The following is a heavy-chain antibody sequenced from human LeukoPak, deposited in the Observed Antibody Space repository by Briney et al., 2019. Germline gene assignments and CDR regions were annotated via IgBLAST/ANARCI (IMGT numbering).Heavy chain of an antibody. D-gene: IGHD2-8*02. J-gene: IGHJ6*02. Sequence: PGGSLRLSCAASGFTFSSYAMSWVRQAPGKGLEWVSAISGSGGSTYYEDSVKGRFTISIHNSKNTLYLQMNSLRAEDTAVYYCARAAATYCDYVYYGMDVWGQGTTVTVSS. CDR1: GFTFSSYA. CDR2: ISGSGGST. V-gene: IGHV3-23*01. CDR3: ARAAATYCDYVYYGMDV.